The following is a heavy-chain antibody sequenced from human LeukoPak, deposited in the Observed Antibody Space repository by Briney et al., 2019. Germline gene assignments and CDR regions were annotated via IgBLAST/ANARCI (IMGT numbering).Heavy chain of an antibody. V-gene: IGHV4-34*01. CDR2: INHSGSA. CDR3: ARARRDSGFYKVDY. CDR1: GGSLRGSY. D-gene: IGHD3-3*01. Sequence: SDTLSLTCAVYGGSLRGSYWSWIRLPPGTGLEWLGEINHSGSANYNPSLKSRVTLSIDKSKNQFSLNLNSVTAADTAVYYCARARRDSGFYKVDYWGQGTLDTVSS. J-gene: IGHJ4*02.